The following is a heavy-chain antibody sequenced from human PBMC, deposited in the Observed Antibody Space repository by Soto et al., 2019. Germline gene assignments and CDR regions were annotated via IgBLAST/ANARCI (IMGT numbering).Heavy chain of an antibody. CDR1: GFIFDSFA. Sequence: EVPLVESGGGVVQPGGSLRLSCAASGFIFDSFALSWVRRAPGKGLEWVSGIGGRGGRTYYADSVKGRFTISRDNSKNTLYLQMSSLSAADTAIYYCSKDRAFWFGEGGWFDPWGQGTLVTVSS. CDR3: SKDRAFWFGEGGWFDP. CDR2: IGGRGGRT. D-gene: IGHD3-10*01. J-gene: IGHJ5*02. V-gene: IGHV3-23*04.